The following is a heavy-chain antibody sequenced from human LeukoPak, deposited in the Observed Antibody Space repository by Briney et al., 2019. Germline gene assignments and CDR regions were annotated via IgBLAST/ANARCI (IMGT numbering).Heavy chain of an antibody. CDR2: ISAYNGNT. CDR3: AKAYSSSGEGGAFDI. V-gene: IGHV1-18*01. J-gene: IGHJ3*02. D-gene: IGHD6-13*01. Sequence: ASVKVSCKASGYTFTSYGISWVRQAPGQGLEWMGWISAYNGNTNYAQKLQGRVTMTTDTSTSTAYMELSSLRSEDTAVYYCAKAYSSSGEGGAFDIWGQGTMVTVSS. CDR1: GYTFTSYG.